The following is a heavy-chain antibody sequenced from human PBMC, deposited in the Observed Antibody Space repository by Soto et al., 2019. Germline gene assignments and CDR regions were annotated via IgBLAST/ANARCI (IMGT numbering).Heavy chain of an antibody. Sequence: QLQLQESGPGLVKPSETLSLTCTVSGGSISSSSYYWGWIRQPPGKGLEWIGSIYYSGSTYYNPSLKSRVTISVDTSKNQFSLKLSSVTAADTAVYYCASLRSSGPLSYAFDIWGQGTMVTVSS. CDR3: ASLRSSGPLSYAFDI. J-gene: IGHJ3*02. CDR1: GGSISSSSYY. D-gene: IGHD3-22*01. CDR2: IYYSGST. V-gene: IGHV4-39*01.